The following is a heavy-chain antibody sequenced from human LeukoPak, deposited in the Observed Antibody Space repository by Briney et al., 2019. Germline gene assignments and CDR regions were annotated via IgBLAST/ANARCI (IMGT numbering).Heavy chain of an antibody. CDR2: TYYRSKYYF. CDR1: GDSVSTNSAA. V-gene: IGHV6-1*01. D-gene: IGHD4-11*01. CDR3: ARERLHDYSRTLDY. Sequence: SQTLSLTCAISGDSVSTNSAAWNWIRQSPSRGLEWLGRTYYRSKYYFDYAVSVKSRITTNPDTSMNQFSLQLSSVTPEDTAVYYCARERLHDYSRTLDYWGQGTLVTVSS. J-gene: IGHJ4*02.